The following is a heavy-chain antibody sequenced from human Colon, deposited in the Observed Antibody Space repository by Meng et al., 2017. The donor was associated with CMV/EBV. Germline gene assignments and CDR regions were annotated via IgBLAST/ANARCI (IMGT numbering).Heavy chain of an antibody. V-gene: IGHV1-69*06. CDR2: IIPVFQKA. J-gene: IGHJ6*02. CDR3: ATGTANCYVCSYNMDF. CDR1: GGTFGTYA. D-gene: IGHD2-2*01. Sequence: SVKVSCRASGGTFGTYAVSWVRQAPGQGLEWMGGIIPVFQKASYAQNFQGRINITADKSTNTVYLEMISLTSEDSASYHCATGTANCYVCSYNMDFWGQGTTVTVSS.